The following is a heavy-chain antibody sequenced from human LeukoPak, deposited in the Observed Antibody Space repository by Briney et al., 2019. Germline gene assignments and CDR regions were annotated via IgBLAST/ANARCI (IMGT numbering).Heavy chain of an antibody. V-gene: IGHV4-39*07. J-gene: IGHJ5*02. CDR2: IYYSGST. D-gene: IGHD6-19*01. CDR1: GGSISSSSYY. Sequence: SETLSLTCTVSGGSISSSSYYWGWIRQPPGKGLEWIGSIYYSGSTYYNPSLKSRVTMSVDTSKNQFSLKLSSVTAADTAVYYCARDSSGSSLNWFDPWGQGTLVTVSS. CDR3: ARDSSGSSLNWFDP.